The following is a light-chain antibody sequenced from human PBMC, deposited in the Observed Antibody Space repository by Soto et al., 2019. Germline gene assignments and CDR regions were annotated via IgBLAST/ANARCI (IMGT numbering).Light chain of an antibody. J-gene: IGLJ2*01. CDR2: DVS. CDR3: CSYAGLYVV. CDR1: SSDVGGYDL. V-gene: IGLV2-23*02. Sequence: QSALTQPASVSGSPGQPITISCTGTSSDVGGYDLVSWYQRHPGKAPKLIIYDVSKRLSGVPDRFSGSKSGNTASLTISGLQAEDEADYYCCSYAGLYVVFGGGTKLTVL.